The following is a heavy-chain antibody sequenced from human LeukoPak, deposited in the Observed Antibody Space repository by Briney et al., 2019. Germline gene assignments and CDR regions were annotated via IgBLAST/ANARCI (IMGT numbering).Heavy chain of an antibody. D-gene: IGHD6-13*01. J-gene: IGHJ4*02. CDR2: ISAYNGNT. CDR3: ARDYGEQQLEGALDY. CDR1: GYTFTSYG. V-gene: IGHV1-18*01. Sequence: ASVKVSCKASGYTFTSYGISWVRQAPGQGLEWMGWISAYNGNTNYAQKLQGRVTMTTDTSTSTAYMELRSLRSDDTAVYYCARDYGEQQLEGALDYWGQGTLVTVSS.